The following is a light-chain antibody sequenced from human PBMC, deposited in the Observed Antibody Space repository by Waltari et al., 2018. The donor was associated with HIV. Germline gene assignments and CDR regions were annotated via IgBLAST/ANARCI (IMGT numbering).Light chain of an antibody. V-gene: IGKV3-11*01. CDR2: NTF. J-gene: IGKJ5*01. CDR3: QQRRNWPT. Sequence: EIVMTQSPATLSVSPGERATLSCRASQSVSGYLAWYQQKPGQAPRLLIYNTFNRGTGIPARFSGSGSGTDFTLTISSLEPEDFAVYYCQQRRNWPTFGQGTRLEIK. CDR1: QSVSGY.